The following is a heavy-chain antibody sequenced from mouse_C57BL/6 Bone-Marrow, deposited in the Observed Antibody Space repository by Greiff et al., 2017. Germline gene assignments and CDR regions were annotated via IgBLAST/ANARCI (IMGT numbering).Heavy chain of an antibody. CDR1: GFTFSSYA. CDR2: ISDGGSDT. V-gene: IGHV5-4*01. Sequence: EVQLVESGGGLVKPGGSLKLSCAASGFTFSSYAMSWVRQTPEKRLEWVATISDGGSDTYYPDNVKGRFTISRDNATKTLYLQMSHLKSEDTAMYYCARGGSSHWYFDDWGTGTTVTVSS. J-gene: IGHJ1*03. D-gene: IGHD1-1*01. CDR3: ARGGSSHWYFDD.